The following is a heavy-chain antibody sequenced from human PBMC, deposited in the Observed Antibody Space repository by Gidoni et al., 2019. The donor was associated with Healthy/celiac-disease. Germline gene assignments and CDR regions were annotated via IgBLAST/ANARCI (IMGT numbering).Heavy chain of an antibody. Sequence: EVQLVESGGGLVQPGGSLRLSCAASGFTFSSYEMNWVRQAPGKGLEWVSYISSSGSTIYYADSVKGRFTISRDNAKNSLYLQMNSLRAEDTAVYYCASPGYSSGWYRYWGQGTLVTVSS. CDR1: GFTFSSYE. V-gene: IGHV3-48*03. CDR3: ASPGYSSGWYRY. J-gene: IGHJ4*02. CDR2: ISSSGSTI. D-gene: IGHD6-19*01.